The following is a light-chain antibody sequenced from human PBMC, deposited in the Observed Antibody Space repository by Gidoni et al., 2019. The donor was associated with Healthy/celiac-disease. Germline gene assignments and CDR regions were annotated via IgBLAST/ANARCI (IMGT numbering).Light chain of an antibody. J-gene: IGKJ2*01. CDR3: QQYYSTPRT. V-gene: IGKV4-1*01. CDR1: QSVLYSSNNKNY. Sequence: DIVMTKSPASLPESLGERATINCKSSQSVLYSSNNKNYLAWYQQKPGQPPKLLIYCASTRESGVPDRFSGSGSGTDFTLTISSLQAEDVAVYYCQQYYSTPRTFGQGTKLEIK. CDR2: CAS.